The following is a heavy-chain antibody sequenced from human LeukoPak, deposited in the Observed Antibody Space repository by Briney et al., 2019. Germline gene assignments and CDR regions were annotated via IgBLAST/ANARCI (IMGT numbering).Heavy chain of an antibody. CDR1: GGSISSSSYY. Sequence: SETLSLTCTVSGGSISSSSYYWGWIRQPPGKGLEWIGSIYYSGSTYYNPSLKSRVTISVDTSKNQFSLKLSSVTAADTAVYYCARHGGISWFDPWGQGTLITVFS. CDR3: ARHGGISWFDP. CDR2: IYYSGST. V-gene: IGHV4-39*01. D-gene: IGHD1-14*01. J-gene: IGHJ5*02.